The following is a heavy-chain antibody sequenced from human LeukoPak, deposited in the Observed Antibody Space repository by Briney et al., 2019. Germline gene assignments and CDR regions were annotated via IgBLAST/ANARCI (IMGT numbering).Heavy chain of an antibody. CDR1: GYTFTSYY. J-gene: IGHJ5*02. V-gene: IGHV1-46*01. CDR2: INPSRGST. Sequence: ASVKVSCKASGYTFTSYYMHWVRQAPGQGLEWMGRINPSRGSTSYAQKFQDRVTMTRDTSTSTVYMELSSLRSEDTAVYYCVRGVVVPTTITYWFDPWGQGTLVTVSS. D-gene: IGHD2-2*02. CDR3: VRGVVVPTTITYWFDP.